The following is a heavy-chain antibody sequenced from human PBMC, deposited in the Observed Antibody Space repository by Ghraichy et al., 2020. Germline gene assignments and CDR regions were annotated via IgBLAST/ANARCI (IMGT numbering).Heavy chain of an antibody. CDR3: ASYMGHYFDY. CDR1: GGSISSYY. J-gene: IGHJ4*02. D-gene: IGHD2-2*02. V-gene: IGHV4-59*01. CDR2: IYYSGST. Sequence: SETLSLTCTVSGGSISSYYWSWIRQPPGKGLEWIGYIYYSGSTNYNPSLKSRVTISVDTSKNQFSLKLSSVTAADTVVYYCASYMGHYFDYWGQGTLVTVSS.